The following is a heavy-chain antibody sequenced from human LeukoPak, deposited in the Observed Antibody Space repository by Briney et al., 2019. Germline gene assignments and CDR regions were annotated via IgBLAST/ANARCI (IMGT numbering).Heavy chain of an antibody. CDR3: ASQDSSGYYLIDY. J-gene: IGHJ4*02. D-gene: IGHD3-22*01. V-gene: IGHV1-69*04. Sequence: SVKVSCKASGGTFSSYALSWVRQAPGQGREWRGGITPILGIANYAQDLEGRVTITADKSTNTAYMELSSLRSEDTAVYYCASQDSSGYYLIDYWGQGTLVTVSS. CDR1: GGTFSSYA. CDR2: ITPILGIA.